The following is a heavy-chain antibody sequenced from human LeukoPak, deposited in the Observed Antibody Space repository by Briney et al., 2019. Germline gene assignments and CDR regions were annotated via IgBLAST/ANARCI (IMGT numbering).Heavy chain of an antibody. V-gene: IGHV1-8*01. D-gene: IGHD3-3*01. J-gene: IGHJ6*03. CDR1: GYTFTSYD. CDR3: ARLDYDFWSGYPYYYYYYYMDV. CDR2: MNPYSGNT. Sequence: GASVKVSCKASGYTFTSYDINWARQATGQGLEWMGWMNPYSGNTGYAQKFQGRVTMTRNTSISTAYMELSSLRSEDTAVYYCARLDYDFWSGYPYYYYYYYMDVWGKGTTVTVSS.